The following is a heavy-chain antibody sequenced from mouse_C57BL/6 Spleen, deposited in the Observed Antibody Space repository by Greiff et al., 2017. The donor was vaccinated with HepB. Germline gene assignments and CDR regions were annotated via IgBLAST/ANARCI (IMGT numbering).Heavy chain of an antibody. D-gene: IGHD1-1*01. CDR3: ARGPYYYGGDY. V-gene: IGHV1-26*01. J-gene: IGHJ2*01. Sequence: EVKLQQSGPELVKPGASVKISCKASGYTFTDYYMNWVKQSHGKSLEWIGDINPNNGGTSYNQKFKGKATLTVDKSSSTAYMELRSLTSEDSAVYYCARGPYYYGGDYWGQGTTLTVSS. CDR1: GYTFTDYY. CDR2: INPNNGGT.